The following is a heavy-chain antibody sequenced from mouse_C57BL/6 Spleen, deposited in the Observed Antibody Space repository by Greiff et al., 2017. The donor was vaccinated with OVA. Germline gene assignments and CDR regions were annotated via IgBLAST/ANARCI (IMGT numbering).Heavy chain of an antibody. Sequence: QVQLQQSGAELARPGASVKLSCKASGYTFTSYGISWVKQRTGQGLEWIGEIYPRSGNTYYNEKFKGKATLTADKSSSTAYMELRSLTSEDSAVYFCARKESFDGYYYAMDYWGQGTSVTVSS. CDR2: IYPRSGNT. CDR3: ARKESFDGYYYAMDY. CDR1: GYTFTSYG. D-gene: IGHD2-3*01. V-gene: IGHV1-81*01. J-gene: IGHJ4*01.